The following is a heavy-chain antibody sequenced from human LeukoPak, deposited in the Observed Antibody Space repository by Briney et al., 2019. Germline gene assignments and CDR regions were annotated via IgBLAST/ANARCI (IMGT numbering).Heavy chain of an antibody. Sequence: ASVKVSCKASGYSFTDYYIHWVRQAPGQGLEWMGWINPRSGGADFAQKFQGRVTTTRDTSINAVYMDLKRLRSDDTAIYYCARKRNYALIFDNWGQGTLVRLL. CDR3: ARKRNYALIFDN. J-gene: IGHJ4*02. CDR2: INPRSGGA. CDR1: GYSFTDYY. V-gene: IGHV1-2*02. D-gene: IGHD1-7*01.